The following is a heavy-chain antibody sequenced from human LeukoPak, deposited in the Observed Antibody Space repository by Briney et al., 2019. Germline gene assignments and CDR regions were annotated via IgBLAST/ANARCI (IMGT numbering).Heavy chain of an antibody. Sequence: SETLSFTCTVSGGSIGSYYWSWIRQPAGKGLEWIGRIYYTGTTDYNASLKGRVTMSVDTSKNQFSLKLTSVTAADSAVYYCARDLPSYYFGSGNTFDPWGQGTLVTVSS. CDR3: ARDLPSYYFGSGNTFDP. CDR2: IYYTGTT. D-gene: IGHD3-10*01. CDR1: GGSIGSYY. V-gene: IGHV4-4*07. J-gene: IGHJ5*02.